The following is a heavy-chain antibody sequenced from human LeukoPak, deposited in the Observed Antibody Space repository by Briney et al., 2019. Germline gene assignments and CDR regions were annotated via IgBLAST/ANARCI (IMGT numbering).Heavy chain of an antibody. V-gene: IGHV4-31*03. J-gene: IGHJ4*02. CDR1: GGSISSGGYY. CDR3: ARVYSSGGYFDY. CDR2: IYYSGST. Sequence: SQTLSLTCTVSGGSISSGGYYWSWIRQHPGKGLEWIGYIYYSGSTYYNPSLKSRVTISVDTSKNQFSLKLSSVTAADTAVYYCARVYSSGGYFDYWGQGTLVTVSS. D-gene: IGHD6-19*01.